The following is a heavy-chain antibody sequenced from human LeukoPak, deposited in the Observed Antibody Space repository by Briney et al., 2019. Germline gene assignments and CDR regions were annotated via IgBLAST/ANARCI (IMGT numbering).Heavy chain of an antibody. CDR1: GFTFSNYW. CDR3: AKARTAMVTIFDY. D-gene: IGHD5-18*01. Sequence: GGSLRLSCAASGFTFSNYWMTWVRQAPGKGLEWVANIKQDGSEKYYVDSVKGRVTISRDNAKNSLFLQMNSLRAEDTAVYYCAKARTAMVTIFDYWGQGTLVTVSS. V-gene: IGHV3-7*03. CDR2: IKQDGSEK. J-gene: IGHJ4*02.